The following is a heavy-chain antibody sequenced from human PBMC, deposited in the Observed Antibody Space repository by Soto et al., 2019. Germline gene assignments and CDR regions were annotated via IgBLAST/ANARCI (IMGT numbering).Heavy chain of an antibody. CDR2: ISATGGST. J-gene: IGHJ5*02. CDR1: GFTFSSYT. V-gene: IGHV3-23*01. Sequence: GSLRLSCAASGFTFSSYTISWVRQAPGKGLEWVSGISATGGSTYYADSVKGRFTFSRDNSKNTLYLQMNSLRAEDTAVYYCAKGFIRDCGGDCTVDTWGQGTLVTVYS. D-gene: IGHD2-21*02. CDR3: AKGFIRDCGGDCTVDT.